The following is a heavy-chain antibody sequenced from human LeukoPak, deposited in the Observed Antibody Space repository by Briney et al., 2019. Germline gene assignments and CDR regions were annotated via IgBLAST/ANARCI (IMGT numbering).Heavy chain of an antibody. Sequence: PSQTLSLTCAVSGGSISSGGYSWSWIRQPPGKGLEWIGYIYHSGSTYYNPSLKSRVTISVDRSKNQFSLKLSSVTAADTAVYYCARKGYYDSSGYYPFAFDIWGQGTMVTVSS. CDR3: ARKGYYDSSGYYPFAFDI. CDR1: GGSISSGGYS. V-gene: IGHV4-30-2*01. D-gene: IGHD3-22*01. CDR2: IYHSGST. J-gene: IGHJ3*02.